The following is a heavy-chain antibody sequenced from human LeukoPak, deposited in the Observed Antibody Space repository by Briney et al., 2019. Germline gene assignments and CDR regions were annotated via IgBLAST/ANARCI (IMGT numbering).Heavy chain of an antibody. V-gene: IGHV3-33*01. J-gene: IGHJ4*02. CDR2: IWYDGSNK. CDR1: GFTFSSYG. D-gene: IGHD2-15*01. Sequence: GGSLRLSCAASGFTFSSYGMHWVRQAPGKGLEWVAVIWYDGSNKYYADSVKGRFTISRDNSNNTLYLQMNSLRAEDTAVYYCARGLCSGGSCYPDYWGQGTLVTVSS. CDR3: ARGLCSGGSCYPDY.